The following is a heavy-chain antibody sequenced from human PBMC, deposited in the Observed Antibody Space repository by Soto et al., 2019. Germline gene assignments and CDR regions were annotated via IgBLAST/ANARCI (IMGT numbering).Heavy chain of an antibody. CDR3: ALFTTGTSWFDP. Sequence: SETLSLTCAVYGGSFSGYYWSWIRQPPGKGLEWIGEINHSGSTNYNPSLKSRVTISVDTSKNQFSLKLSSVTAADTALYYCALFTTGTSWFDPWGRGTLVTVSS. CDR2: INHSGST. CDR1: GGSFSGYY. V-gene: IGHV4-34*01. D-gene: IGHD1-1*01. J-gene: IGHJ5*02.